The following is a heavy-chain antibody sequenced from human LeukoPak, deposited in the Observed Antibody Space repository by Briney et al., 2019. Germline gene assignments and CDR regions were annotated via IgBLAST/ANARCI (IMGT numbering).Heavy chain of an antibody. D-gene: IGHD2-2*02. V-gene: IGHV3-23*01. CDR2: ISGSGGST. CDR3: AGCSSTSCYTYPFDY. CDR1: GFTFSSYA. Sequence: PGGSLRLSCAASGFTFSSYAMSWVRQAPGKGLEWVSAISGSGGSTYYADSVKGRFTISRDNSKNTLYLQMNSLRAEDTAVYYCAGCSSTSCYTYPFDYWGQGTLVTVSS. J-gene: IGHJ4*02.